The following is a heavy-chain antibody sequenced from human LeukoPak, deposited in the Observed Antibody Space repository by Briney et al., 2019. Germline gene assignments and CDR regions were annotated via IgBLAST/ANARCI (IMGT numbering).Heavy chain of an antibody. V-gene: IGHV3-53*01. CDR1: GFSVSSNH. CDR2: IYSGGTT. D-gene: IGHD2/OR15-2a*01. J-gene: IGHJ4*02. Sequence: EGSLRLSCAASGFSVSSNHMSWVRQAPGKGLEWVSVIYSGGTTYNADSVKGRFTISRDNSKNTLYLQMNSLRAEDTAVYYCARDVGAPRGGGHFLWGQGTLVTVSS. CDR3: ARDVGAPRGGGHFL.